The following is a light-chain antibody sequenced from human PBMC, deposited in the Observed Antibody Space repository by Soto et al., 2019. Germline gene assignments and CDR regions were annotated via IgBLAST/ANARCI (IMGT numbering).Light chain of an antibody. V-gene: IGKV3-20*01. CDR3: QQYGSSSIT. Sequence: EIVLTQSPGTLSLSPGERATLSCRASQSVSSSYLAWYQQKPGQAPRLLIYAASIRATDIPDRFSGSGSGTDFTLTISRLEPEDFAVFYCQQYGSSSITFGQGTRWRL. CDR2: AAS. CDR1: QSVSSSY. J-gene: IGKJ5*01.